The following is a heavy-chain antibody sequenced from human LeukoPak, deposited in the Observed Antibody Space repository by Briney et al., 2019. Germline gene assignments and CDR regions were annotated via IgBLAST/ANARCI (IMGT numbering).Heavy chain of an antibody. V-gene: IGHV3-21*03. CDR1: GFTYKRYS. CDR2: ISSGSDYL. J-gene: IGHJ4*02. CDR3: ARGLSSGMPGGSDY. Sequence: GGPLRLSCVASGFTYKRYSMNWVRQAPGKGLEWVSTISSGSDYLYHADSVRGRFTISRDNARNALFLQMDDLSAEDTAVYYCARGLSSGMPGGSDYWSQGILVTVSS. D-gene: IGHD2-2*01.